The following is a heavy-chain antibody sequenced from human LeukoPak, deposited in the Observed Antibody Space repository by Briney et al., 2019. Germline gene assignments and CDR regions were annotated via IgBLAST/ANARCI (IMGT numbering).Heavy chain of an antibody. CDR3: ARDGGSYFFDY. J-gene: IGHJ4*02. V-gene: IGHV3-66*01. Sequence: GGSLRLSCAASGFTFSSYAMHWVRQAPGKGLEWVSVIYSGGSTYYADSVKGRFTISRDNSKNTLYLQMNSLRAEDTAVYYCARDGGSYFFDYWGQGTLVTVSS. CDR2: IYSGGST. CDR1: GFTFSSYA. D-gene: IGHD1-26*01.